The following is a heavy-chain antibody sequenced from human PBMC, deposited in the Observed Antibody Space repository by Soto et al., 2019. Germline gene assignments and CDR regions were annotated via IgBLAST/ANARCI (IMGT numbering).Heavy chain of an antibody. J-gene: IGHJ4*02. CDR2: ISGSGGST. CDR1: GFTFSSYA. D-gene: IGHD3-3*01. CDR3: AKPSFGVVITAPYDY. V-gene: IGHV3-23*01. Sequence: GGSLRLSCAASGFTFSSYAMSWVRQAPGKGLEWVSAISGSGGSTYYADSVKGRFTISRDNSKNTLYLQMNSLRAEDTDVYYCAKPSFGVVITAPYDYWGQGTLVTVSS.